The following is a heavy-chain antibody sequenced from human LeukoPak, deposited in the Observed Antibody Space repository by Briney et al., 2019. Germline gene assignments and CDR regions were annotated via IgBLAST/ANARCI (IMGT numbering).Heavy chain of an antibody. V-gene: IGHV1-69*04. CDR2: IIPILGIA. D-gene: IGHD3-10*01. J-gene: IGHJ5*02. CDR1: RGTFSSYA. CDR3: ARDLRGYGSGSYGWFDP. Sequence: SVTVSCKASRGTFSSYAISWVRQAPGQGLEWMGRIIPILGIANYAQKFQGRGTITADKSTSTAYMELTSLRSEDTAVYYCARDLRGYGSGSYGWFDPWGQGTLVTVSS.